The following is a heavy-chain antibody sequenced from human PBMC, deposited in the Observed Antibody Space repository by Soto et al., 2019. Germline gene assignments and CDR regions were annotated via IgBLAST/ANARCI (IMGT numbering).Heavy chain of an antibody. D-gene: IGHD3-22*01. CDR1: GYTLTGLS. V-gene: IGHV1-24*01. J-gene: IGHJ4*02. CDR2: FDPEDSET. Sequence: ASVKVSCKVSGYTLTGLSMHWVRQAPGKGLEWMGGFDPEDSETIYAQKFQGRVTMTEDTSTDTAYMELSSLRSEDTAVYYCATGPLISGTMIVDYWGQGALVTVSS. CDR3: ATGPLISGTMIVDY.